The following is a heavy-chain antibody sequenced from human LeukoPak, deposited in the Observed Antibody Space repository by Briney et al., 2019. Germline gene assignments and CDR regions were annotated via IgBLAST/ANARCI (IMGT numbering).Heavy chain of an antibody. Sequence: GGSLRLSCAASGFTFSSYSMNWVRQAPGKGPEWISYISFGIITIYYADSVKGRFTVSRDNAKNSLYLQMNSLRAEDTAVYYCAREKAVAGTRWFDPWGQGTLVTVSS. D-gene: IGHD6-19*01. J-gene: IGHJ5*02. CDR2: ISFGIITI. V-gene: IGHV3-48*01. CDR3: AREKAVAGTRWFDP. CDR1: GFTFSSYS.